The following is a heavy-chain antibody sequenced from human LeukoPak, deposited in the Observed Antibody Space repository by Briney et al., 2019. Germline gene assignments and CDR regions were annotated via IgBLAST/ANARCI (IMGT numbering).Heavy chain of an antibody. CDR3: AKGHTDYGTGFDL. Sequence: GGSLRLSCAASGFTFSNYSMSWVRQAPGKGLEWVSSIRSSSSYIYDADAVKGRFTISRDNSKNTLYLQMNSLRAEDTAVYYCAKGHTDYGTGFDLWGQGTLVTVSS. D-gene: IGHD4/OR15-4a*01. CDR1: GFTFSNYS. V-gene: IGHV3-21*04. CDR2: IRSSSSYI. J-gene: IGHJ4*02.